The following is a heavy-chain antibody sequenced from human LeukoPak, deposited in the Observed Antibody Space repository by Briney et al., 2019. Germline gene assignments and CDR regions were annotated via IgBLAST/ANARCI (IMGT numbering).Heavy chain of an antibody. V-gene: IGHV1-69*04. CDR3: ARIDPRGWRQIDY. CDR1: GGTFSSYA. CDR2: IIPILGIA. J-gene: IGHJ4*02. D-gene: IGHD3-10*01. Sequence: ASVKVSCKASGGTFSSYAISWVRQAPGQGLEWMGRIIPILGIANYAQKFQGRVTITADKSTSTAYMELSSPRSEDTAVYYCARIDPRGWRQIDYWGQGTLVTVSS.